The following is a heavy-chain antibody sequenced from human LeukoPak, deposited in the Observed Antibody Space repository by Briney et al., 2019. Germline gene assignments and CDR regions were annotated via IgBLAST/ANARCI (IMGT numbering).Heavy chain of an antibody. CDR3: AKPRSSGSGSWFDP. CDR2: IYGSGRT. J-gene: IGHJ5*02. Sequence: SETLSLTCTVSGGSVSSGSSYGSWIRQPPGKGLEWIGYIYGSGRTNYNPSLKSRVTISVDTSKNQFSLKLSSVTAADTAVYYCAKPRSSGSGSWFDPWGQGTLVTVSA. D-gene: IGHD3-10*01. V-gene: IGHV4-61*01. CDR1: GGSVSSGSSY.